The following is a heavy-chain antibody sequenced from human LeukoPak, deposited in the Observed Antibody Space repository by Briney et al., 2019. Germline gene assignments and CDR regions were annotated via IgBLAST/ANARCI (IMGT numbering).Heavy chain of an antibody. D-gene: IGHD6-13*01. CDR1: GFTFSSYS. CDR3: ARDLLFSSSWYLGY. CDR2: ISSSSSTI. V-gene: IGHV3-48*01. J-gene: IGHJ4*02. Sequence: GGSLRLSCAASGFTFSSYSMNWVRQAPGKGLEWVSYISSSSSTIYYADSVKGRFTISRDNAKNSLYLQVNSLRAEDTAVYYCARDLLFSSSWYLGYWGQGTLVTVSS.